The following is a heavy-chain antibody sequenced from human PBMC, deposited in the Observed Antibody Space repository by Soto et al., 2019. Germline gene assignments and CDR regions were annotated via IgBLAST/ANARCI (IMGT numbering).Heavy chain of an antibody. CDR3: ARGTFYSGYDSD. CDR1: VFTFDDYA. Sequence: PGGSLRRSCAASVFTFDDYAMHWVRQVVGKGPEWVSGINWNSVNLGYADSVKGRFTISRDNTKNSLYLQMNSLRTEDTALYYCARGTFYSGYDSDWGQGTLVTVSS. CDR2: INWNSVNL. V-gene: IGHV3-9*01. J-gene: IGHJ4*02. D-gene: IGHD5-12*01.